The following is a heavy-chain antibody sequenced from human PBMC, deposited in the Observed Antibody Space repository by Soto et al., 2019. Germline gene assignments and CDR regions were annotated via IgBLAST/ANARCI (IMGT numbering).Heavy chain of an antibody. Sequence: PSETLSLTCTVSGGSISSSSYYWVRIRQPTGKALEWIANTYYSRSTYYTPSLKRPVTIYVDTSKNQFSLNLISVTDADTAEYNCARHGTVARTSPATTGVDYWGQGTLVTVSS. CDR2: TYYSRST. J-gene: IGHJ4*02. V-gene: IGHV4-39*01. CDR1: GGSISSSSYY. CDR3: ARHGTVARTSPATTGVDY. D-gene: IGHD1-26*01.